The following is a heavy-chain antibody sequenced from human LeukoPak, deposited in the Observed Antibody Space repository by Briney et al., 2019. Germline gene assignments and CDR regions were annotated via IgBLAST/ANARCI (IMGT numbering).Heavy chain of an antibody. Sequence: SETLSLTCTVSGDSISSGYYWVWIWQSPGKGLEWIGNIYHNGRTYYNPSLKSRVSIPVDTSKNQFSLKLSSVTAADTAVYYCARDGNSSGQGGRDYWGQGALVTVSS. CDR3: ARDGNSSGQGGRDY. J-gene: IGHJ4*02. V-gene: IGHV4-38-2*02. D-gene: IGHD6-19*01. CDR2: IYHNGRT. CDR1: GDSISSGYY.